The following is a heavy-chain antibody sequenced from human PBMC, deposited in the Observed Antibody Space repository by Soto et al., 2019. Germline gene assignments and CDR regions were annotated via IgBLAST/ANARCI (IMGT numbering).Heavy chain of an antibody. D-gene: IGHD2-15*01. CDR1: GFTFSSYW. CDR3: ASSHCSGGSCYDNWFDP. V-gene: IGHV3-74*01. J-gene: IGHJ5*02. CDR2: INSDGSST. Sequence: GGSLRLSCAASGFTFSSYWMHWVRQAPGKGLVWVSRINSDGSSTSYADSVKGRFTISRDNAKNTLYLQMNSLRAEDTAVYYCASSHCSGGSCYDNWFDPWGQGTLVTVSS.